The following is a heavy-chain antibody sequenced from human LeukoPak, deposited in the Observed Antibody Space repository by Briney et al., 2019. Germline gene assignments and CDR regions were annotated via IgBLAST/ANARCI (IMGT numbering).Heavy chain of an antibody. CDR1: GYTFTGYY. Sequence: GASVKVSCKASGYTFTGYYMHWVRQAPGQGLEWMGWINPNSGGTNYAQKFQGRVTMTRDTSISTAYMELSRLRSDDTAVYYCATVAIYDYVWGSYRPRLDFDYWGQGTLVTVSS. CDR2: INPNSGGT. D-gene: IGHD3-16*02. CDR3: ATVAIYDYVWGSYRPRLDFDY. J-gene: IGHJ4*02. V-gene: IGHV1-2*02.